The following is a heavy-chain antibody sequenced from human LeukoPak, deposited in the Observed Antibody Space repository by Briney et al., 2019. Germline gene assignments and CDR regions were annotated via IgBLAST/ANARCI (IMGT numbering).Heavy chain of an antibody. CDR1: GYTFTGYY. CDR2: ISAYNGNT. J-gene: IGHJ4*02. Sequence: GASVKVSCKASGYTFTGYYMHWVRQAPGQGLEWMGWISAYNGNTNYAQKLQGRVTMTTDTSTSTAYMELRSLRSDDTAVYYCAISGYSSSWYGGIKYYFDYWGQGTLVTVSS. V-gene: IGHV1-18*04. CDR3: AISGYSSSWYGGIKYYFDY. D-gene: IGHD6-13*01.